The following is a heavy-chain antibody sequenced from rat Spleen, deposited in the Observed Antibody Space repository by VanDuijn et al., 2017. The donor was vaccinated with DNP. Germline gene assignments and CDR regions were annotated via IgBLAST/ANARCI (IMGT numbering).Heavy chain of an antibody. CDR2: ISYSGGT. CDR3: SGRGSSDNWFVY. D-gene: IGHD4-4*01. Sequence: EVQLQASGPGLAKPSQSLSLTCSVTGYSITSDYWGWIRKFPGNKMEWIGLISYSGGTSYNPSLKSRISITRDTSKNQFFLQLNSVTTEDTATYYCSGRGSSDNWFVYWGQGTLVTVSS. V-gene: IGHV3-1*01. J-gene: IGHJ3*01. CDR1: GYSITSDY.